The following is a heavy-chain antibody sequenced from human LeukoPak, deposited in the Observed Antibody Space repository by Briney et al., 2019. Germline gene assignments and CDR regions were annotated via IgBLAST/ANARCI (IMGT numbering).Heavy chain of an antibody. J-gene: IGHJ1*01. CDR3: AKDGAYYDILTGYREYFQH. CDR2: ISGSGGST. Sequence: GGSLRLPCAASGFTFSSYAMSWVRQAPGKGLEWVSAISGSGGSTYYADSVKGRFTISRDNSKNTLYLQMNSLRAEDTAVYYCAKDGAYYDILTGYREYFQHWGQGTLVTVSS. CDR1: GFTFSSYA. V-gene: IGHV3-23*01. D-gene: IGHD3-9*01.